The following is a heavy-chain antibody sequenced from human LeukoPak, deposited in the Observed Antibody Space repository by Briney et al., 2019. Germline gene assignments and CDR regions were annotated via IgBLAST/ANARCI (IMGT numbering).Heavy chain of an antibody. CDR3: ARVPSP. Sequence: SETLSLTCAVSGGSISSNNWWGWVRQPPGKGLEWIGEIYHSGSPNYNPSLKSRVTMSVDKSRNHFSLNLSSVTAADTAVYYCARVPSPWGQGTLVTVSS. CDR1: GGSISSNNW. J-gene: IGHJ5*02. V-gene: IGHV4-4*02. CDR2: IYHSGSP.